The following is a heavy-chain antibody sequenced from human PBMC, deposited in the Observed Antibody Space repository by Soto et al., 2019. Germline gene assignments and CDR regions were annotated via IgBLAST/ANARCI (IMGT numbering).Heavy chain of an antibody. CDR1: GGTFSIYG. J-gene: IGHJ3*02. D-gene: IGHD1-26*01. V-gene: IGHV1-69*06. CDR2: TIPIFGTS. CDR3: ASPYMSSFGFDI. Sequence: QVQLVQSGAEVKKPGSSVKVSCKASGGTFSIYGASWVRQAPGQGPEWMGGTIPIFGTSNYAQKFQGRVTINADKSTNTAYMELSSLRSEDTAVYYCASPYMSSFGFDIWGQGTTVTVSS.